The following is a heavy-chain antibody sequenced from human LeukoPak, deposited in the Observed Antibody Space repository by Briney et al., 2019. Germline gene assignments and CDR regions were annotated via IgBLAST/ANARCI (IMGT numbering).Heavy chain of an antibody. J-gene: IGHJ3*02. CDR3: ARLTMVRGVVDAFDI. CDR1: GGSISSGSYY. Sequence: SETLSLTCTVSGGSISSGSYYWSWIRQPPGKGLEWIGYVSYSGSTNYNPSHKTRVTVSVDTSKSQFSLKLSSVTAADTAVYYCARLTMVRGVVDAFDIWGQGTMVTVSS. CDR2: VSYSGST. D-gene: IGHD3-10*01. V-gene: IGHV4-61*01.